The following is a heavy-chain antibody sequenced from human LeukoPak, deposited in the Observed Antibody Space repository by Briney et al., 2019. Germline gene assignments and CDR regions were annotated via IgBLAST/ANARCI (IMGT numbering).Heavy chain of an antibody. J-gene: IGHJ4*02. Sequence: PGASVKVSCKASGGTFSSYAISWVRQAPGQGLEWMGRIIPIFGIANYAQKFQGRVTITADKSTSTAYMELSSLRSEDTAVYYCARDRYTCSSSWYLGFDYWGRGTLVTVSS. CDR2: IIPIFGIA. V-gene: IGHV1-69*04. CDR1: GGTFSSYA. D-gene: IGHD6-13*01. CDR3: ARDRYTCSSSWYLGFDY.